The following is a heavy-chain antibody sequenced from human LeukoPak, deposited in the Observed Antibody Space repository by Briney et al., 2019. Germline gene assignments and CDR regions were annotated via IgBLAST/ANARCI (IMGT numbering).Heavy chain of an antibody. CDR3: ARTSWTTVSYYFDY. CDR2: INHSGST. V-gene: IGHV4-34*01. Sequence: PSETLSLTCAVYGGSFSGYYWSWIRQPPGKGLEWIGEINHSGSTNYNPSLKSRVTISVDTSKNQFSLKLSSVTAADTAVYYCARTSWTTVSYYFDYWGQGTLVTVSS. D-gene: IGHD4-17*01. J-gene: IGHJ4*02. CDR1: GGSFSGYY.